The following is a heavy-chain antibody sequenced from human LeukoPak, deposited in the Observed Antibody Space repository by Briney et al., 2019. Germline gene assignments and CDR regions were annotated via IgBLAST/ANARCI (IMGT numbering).Heavy chain of an antibody. CDR2: IIPILGIA. V-gene: IGHV1-69*04. D-gene: IGHD3-22*01. Sequence: SSVKVSCKASGGTFSSYTISWVRQAPGQGLEWMGRIIPILGIANYAQKFQGRVTITADKSTSTAYMELSSLRSEDTAVYYCARDCGYYDAIHWGQGTLVTVSS. J-gene: IGHJ4*02. CDR3: ARDCGYYDAIH. CDR1: GGTFSSYT.